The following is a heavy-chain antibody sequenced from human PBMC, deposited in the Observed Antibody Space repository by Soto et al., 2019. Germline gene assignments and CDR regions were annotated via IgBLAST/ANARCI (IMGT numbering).Heavy chain of an antibody. Sequence: VQLLQSGAEVTKPGASVKVSCKASGYSFTSYGISWVRQAPGQGLEWMGWISADNGNKKYAQKLQGRVTMTTDTSTRTAYMELRSLRSDDTAVYYCAREPNYLDYWGQGTLVTVSS. CDR1: GYSFTSYG. CDR2: ISADNGNK. V-gene: IGHV1-18*01. CDR3: AREPNYLDY. J-gene: IGHJ4*02.